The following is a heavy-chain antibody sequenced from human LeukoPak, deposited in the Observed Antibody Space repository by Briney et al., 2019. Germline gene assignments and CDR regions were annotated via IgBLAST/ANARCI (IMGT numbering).Heavy chain of an antibody. J-gene: IGHJ4*02. D-gene: IGHD3-3*01. CDR1: GFTFSDYY. CDR3: ARDYDFWSGYSHIDY. V-gene: IGHV3-11*04. CDR2: ISSSGSTI. Sequence: PGGSLRLSCAASGFTFSDYYMSWIRQAPGKGLEWVSYISSSGSTIYYADSVKGRFTISRDNAKNSLYLQMNSLRAEDTAVYYCARDYDFWSGYSHIDYWGQGTLVTVSS.